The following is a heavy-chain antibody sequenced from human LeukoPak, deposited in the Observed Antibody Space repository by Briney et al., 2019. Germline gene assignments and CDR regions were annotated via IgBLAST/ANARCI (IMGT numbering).Heavy chain of an antibody. CDR3: ARGDSYVQIDY. Sequence: SETLSLTCTVSGGSISSRSYYWGWIRQPPGKGLEWIGSMYYSGSTNYSPSLKSRVTISVDTSENQFSLKLSSVTAADTAVYYCARGDSYVQIDYWGQGTLVTVSS. CDR1: GGSISSRSYY. J-gene: IGHJ4*02. CDR2: MYYSGST. V-gene: IGHV4-39*01. D-gene: IGHD2-21*02.